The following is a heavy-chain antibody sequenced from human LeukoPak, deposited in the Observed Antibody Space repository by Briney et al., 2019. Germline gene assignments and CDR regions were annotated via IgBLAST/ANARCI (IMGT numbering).Heavy chain of an antibody. CDR3: ARGSEYSLYGMDV. J-gene: IGHJ6*02. D-gene: IGHD2-15*01. CDR1: GGSISNYY. V-gene: IGHV4-59*01. Sequence: PSETLSLTCTVAGGSISNYYWSWIRQPPGKGLEWIGYIYNSGSFYYSGSTNYNPSLKSRVTISVGTSKNQSSLNLSSVTAADTAVYYCARGSEYSLYGMDVWGQGTTVTVSS. CDR2: IYNSGSFYYSGST.